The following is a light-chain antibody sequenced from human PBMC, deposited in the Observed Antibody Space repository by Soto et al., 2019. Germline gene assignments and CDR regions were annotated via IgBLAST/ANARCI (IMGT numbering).Light chain of an antibody. V-gene: IGKV3-11*01. J-gene: IGKJ3*01. CDR3: QQRSNWGVT. CDR2: DAS. CDR1: QSVSSY. Sequence: EIVLTQSPATLSLSPGERATLSCRASQSVSSYLAWYQQKPGQAPRLLIYDASNRATGIPARFSGSGSGTDFTLTISSLEPEDFAVYYYQQRSNWGVTFGPGTKVDIK.